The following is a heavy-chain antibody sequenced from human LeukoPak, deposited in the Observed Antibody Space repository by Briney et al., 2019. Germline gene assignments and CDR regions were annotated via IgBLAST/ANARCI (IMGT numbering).Heavy chain of an antibody. CDR3: ARAGSGYYGFNYYGMGV. V-gene: IGHV3-21*01. CDR1: GXTFSSYS. Sequence: PGGSLRLSCAASGXTFSSYSMNWVRQAPGKGLEWVSSISSSSSYIHYGDSVKGRFIISRDNAKNSLYLQMNSLRAEDTAVYYCARAGSGYYGFNYYGMGVWGQGTTATVSS. D-gene: IGHD3-22*01. J-gene: IGHJ6*02. CDR2: ISSSSSYI.